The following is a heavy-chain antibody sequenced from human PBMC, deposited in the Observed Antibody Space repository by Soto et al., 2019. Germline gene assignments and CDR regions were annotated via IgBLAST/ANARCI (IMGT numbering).Heavy chain of an antibody. CDR1: GGSVSSGSYY. CDR2: IYYSGST. CDR3: ARSAGELLDFWSRYWILAYYFEF. V-gene: IGHV4-61*01. Sequence: XETLSLTCTVSGGSVSSGSYYWSWIRQPPGKGLEWIGYIYYSGSTNYNPSLKSRVTISVDTSKNQFSLKLSSVTAADTAVYYCARSAGELLDFWSRYWILAYYFEFWGQGTLVTVSS. J-gene: IGHJ4*02. D-gene: IGHD3-3*01.